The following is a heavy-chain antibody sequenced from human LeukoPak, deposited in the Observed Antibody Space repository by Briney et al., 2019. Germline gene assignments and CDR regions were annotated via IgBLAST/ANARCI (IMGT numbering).Heavy chain of an antibody. D-gene: IGHD2-2*01. V-gene: IGHV3-53*01. J-gene: IGHJ4*02. CDR1: GFTVSSSF. CDR2: IHRDDKT. CDR3: AREVISTPSYFDY. Sequence: GGSLRLSCAASGFTVSSSFIYWVRRAPGEELEWVSFIHRDDKTYYADSVKGRFTMSRDSSKNTLYLQMNSLGADDTAVYYCAREVISTPSYFDYWGQGILVTVSS.